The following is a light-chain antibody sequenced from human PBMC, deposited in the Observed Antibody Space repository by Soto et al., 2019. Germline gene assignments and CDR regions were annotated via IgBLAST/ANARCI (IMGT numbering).Light chain of an antibody. CDR2: LTS. Sequence: VLTQSPGTLSLSTGERATLSCRASQAVNTRLAWYQHKPGQAPRLLIYLTSNRAAGIPARFSGSGSGTDFTLTISSLQPEDFATYYCQQLNSYPITFCQGTLLEVK. CDR1: QAVNTR. V-gene: IGKV3D-15*01. J-gene: IGKJ5*01. CDR3: QQLNSYPIT.